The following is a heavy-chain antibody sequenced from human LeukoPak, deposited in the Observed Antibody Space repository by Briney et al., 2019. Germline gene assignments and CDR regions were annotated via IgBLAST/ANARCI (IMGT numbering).Heavy chain of an antibody. CDR3: ARKMGTIRGFDY. V-gene: IGHV3-23*01. D-gene: IGHD5-24*01. Sequence: GGSLRLSCAASGFTFSNYAMSWVRQAPGKGLEWVSGISDGGVSTYHADSVMGRFTVSRDNSKNTLFLQMNSLRAEDTAVYYCARKMGTIRGFDYWGQGTLVTVSS. CDR1: GFTFSNYA. CDR2: ISDGGVST. J-gene: IGHJ4*02.